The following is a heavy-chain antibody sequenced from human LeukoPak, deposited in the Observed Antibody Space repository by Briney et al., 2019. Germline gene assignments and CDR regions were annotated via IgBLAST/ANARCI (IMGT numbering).Heavy chain of an antibody. J-gene: IGHJ3*02. V-gene: IGHV3-7*01. D-gene: IGHD1-26*01. Sequence: PGGSLRLSCVASEFMFSTSWMNWVRQAPGKGLEWVAAINPDGSGKYFVDSVRGRFTISRDDAENSLYLQMNSLRVEDTAVYYCARELREHGVFDIWGQGIMVTVSS. CDR1: EFMFSTSW. CDR2: INPDGSGK. CDR3: ARELREHGVFDI.